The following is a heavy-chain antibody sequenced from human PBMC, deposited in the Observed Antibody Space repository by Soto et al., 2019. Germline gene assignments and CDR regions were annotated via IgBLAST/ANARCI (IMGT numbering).Heavy chain of an antibody. Sequence: SSETLSLTCTVSGGSISSYYWSWIRQPPGKGLEWFGHMYHSGNTYSNRSLKSRLTISVDSSKNQFSLRLSSVTAADTAVYFCARYVTAGTYYFDSWGQGTLVTVSS. CDR1: GGSISSYY. CDR3: ARYVTAGTYYFDS. D-gene: IGHD3-10*01. J-gene: IGHJ4*02. V-gene: IGHV4-59*01. CDR2: MYHSGNT.